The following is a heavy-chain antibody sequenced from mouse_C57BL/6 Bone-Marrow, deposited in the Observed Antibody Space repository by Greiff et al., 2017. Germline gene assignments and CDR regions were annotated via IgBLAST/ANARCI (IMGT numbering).Heavy chain of an antibody. V-gene: IGHV1-26*01. CDR3: ARLRAYYNNLYAMDY. CDR2: INPNNGGN. J-gene: IGHJ4*01. Sequence: VQLQQSGPELVKPGASVKISCKASGYTFTDYYMNWVKQSHGKSLEWIGDINPNNGGNSYNQKFKGKATLTVDKSSSTAYMELRSLTSEDSAGYYCARLRAYYNNLYAMDYWGQGTSVTVSS. CDR1: GYTFTDYY. D-gene: IGHD2-5*01.